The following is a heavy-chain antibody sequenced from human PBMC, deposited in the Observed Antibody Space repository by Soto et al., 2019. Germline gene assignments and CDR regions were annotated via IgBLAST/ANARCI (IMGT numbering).Heavy chain of an antibody. CDR3: AKDSNKYSSSLRGRYFDY. CDR2: ISGGGSTA. CDR1: GFTFTRYV. Sequence: EVQLLESGGGLVQRGGSQRLSCAASGFTFTRYVMSWVRQAPGKGLEWVAGISGGGSTAFYADSVKGRFTISRDNAKNTLVLQMDSLRAEDTAIYYCAKDSNKYSSSLRGRYFDYWGQGTLVTVSS. D-gene: IGHD3-22*01. V-gene: IGHV3-23*01. J-gene: IGHJ4*02.